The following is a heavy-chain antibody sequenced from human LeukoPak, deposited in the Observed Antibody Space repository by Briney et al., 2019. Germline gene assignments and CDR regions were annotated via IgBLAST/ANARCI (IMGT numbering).Heavy chain of an antibody. V-gene: IGHV3-23*01. CDR1: GFTVSSNY. CDR3: AKDPSSVYSSGWYGRPGY. J-gene: IGHJ4*02. Sequence: GGSLRLSCAASGFTVSSNYMSWVRQAPGKGLEWVSAISGSGGSTYYADSVKGRFTISRDNSKNTLYLQMNSLRAEDTAVYYCAKDPSSVYSSGWYGRPGYWGQGTLVTVSS. D-gene: IGHD6-19*01. CDR2: ISGSGGST.